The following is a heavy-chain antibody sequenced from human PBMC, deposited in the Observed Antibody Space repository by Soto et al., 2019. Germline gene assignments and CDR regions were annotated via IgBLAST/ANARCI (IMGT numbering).Heavy chain of an antibody. CDR3: ARVEYSSSSGVPFDP. D-gene: IGHD6-6*01. CDR2: IIPIFGTA. Sequence: ASVKVSCKASGGTFSSYAISWVRQAPGQGLEWMGGIIPIFGTANYAQKFQGRVTITADKSTSTAYMELSSLRSEDTAVYYCARVEYSSSSGVPFDPWGQGTLVTVYS. V-gene: IGHV1-69*06. CDR1: GGTFSSYA. J-gene: IGHJ5*02.